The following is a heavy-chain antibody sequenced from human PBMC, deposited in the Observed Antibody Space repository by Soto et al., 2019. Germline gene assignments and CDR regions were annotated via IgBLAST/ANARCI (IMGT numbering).Heavy chain of an antibody. J-gene: IGHJ4*02. D-gene: IGHD3-16*01. CDR2: LSSDGFGA. CDR3: ARDLGGPDY. Sequence: VSLRRSCAASGFSLSPYCMHWVRQVPGRGLEWVARLSSDGFGAAYADSVKGRFFISRDIARNTLSLQMNSLRADDTAVYYCARDLGGPDYWGRGTSVTVSS. V-gene: IGHV3-74*03. CDR1: GFSLSPYC.